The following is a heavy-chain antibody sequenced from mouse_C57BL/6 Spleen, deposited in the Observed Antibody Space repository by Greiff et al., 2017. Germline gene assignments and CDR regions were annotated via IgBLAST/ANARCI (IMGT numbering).Heavy chain of an antibody. CDR2: IRNKANNHAT. CDR1: GFTFSDAW. CDR3: ARSFYYDYAVGYAMGC. Sequence: EVKLQESGGGLVQPGGSMKLSCAASGFTFSDAWMDWVRQSPEKGLEWVAEIRNKANNHATYYAESVKGRFTISRDDSKSSVYLQMNSLRAEDTGVYYCARSFYYDYAVGYAMGCWGQRTSVTVSS. D-gene: IGHD2-4*01. V-gene: IGHV6-6*01. J-gene: IGHJ4*01.